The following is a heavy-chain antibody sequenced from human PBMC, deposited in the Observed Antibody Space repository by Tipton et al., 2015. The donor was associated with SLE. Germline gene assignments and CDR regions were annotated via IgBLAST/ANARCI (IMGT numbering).Heavy chain of an antibody. V-gene: IGHV3-21*03. Sequence: GSLRLSCTASGFTFSYYNMNWVRQAPGEGLEWVSSISSTGIYIYNADSLKGRFTISRDNAKNSLYLQMNSLRAEDTAVYYCARDPDLDLCSGTTCPDTFDMWGQERVVTVSS. CDR3: ARDPDLDLCSGTTCPDTFDM. CDR2: ISSTGIYI. J-gene: IGHJ3*02. D-gene: IGHD2-2*01. CDR1: GFTFSYYN.